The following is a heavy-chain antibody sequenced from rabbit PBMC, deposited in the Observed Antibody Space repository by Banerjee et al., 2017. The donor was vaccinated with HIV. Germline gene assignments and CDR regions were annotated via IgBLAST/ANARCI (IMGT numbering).Heavy chain of an antibody. Sequence: QEQLVESGGGLVQPGGSLKLSCKASAFDFSSGGVSWVRQAPGKGLEWIGYIDPIFTTTHYASWVNGRFTISRDIDQNTLYLQLNSLTAADTATYFCVRDQARMLDLWGPGTLVTVS. V-gene: IGHV1S47*01. D-gene: IGHD6-1*01. CDR2: IDPIFTTT. J-gene: IGHJ4*01. CDR3: VRDQARMLDL. CDR1: AFDFSSGG.